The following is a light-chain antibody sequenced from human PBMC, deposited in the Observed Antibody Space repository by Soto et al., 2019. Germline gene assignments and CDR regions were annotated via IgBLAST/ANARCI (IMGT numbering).Light chain of an antibody. CDR2: AAS. J-gene: IGKJ4*01. Sequence: AIQMTQSPSSLSASVGDRVTITCRASQGISNDLGWYQQKPGKGPKLLIYAASSLHSGAPSRLSGSGSGTDFTLTIGSLQPEAFATYYCLQDYNYPPLTFGGGTKVEIK. CDR1: QGISND. V-gene: IGKV1-6*02. CDR3: LQDYNYPPLT.